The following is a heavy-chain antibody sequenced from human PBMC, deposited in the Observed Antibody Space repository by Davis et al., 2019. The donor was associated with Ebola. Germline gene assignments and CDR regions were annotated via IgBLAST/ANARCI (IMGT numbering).Heavy chain of an antibody. J-gene: IGHJ4*02. CDR2: ISGSGTGT. D-gene: IGHD1-26*01. V-gene: IGHV3-23*01. Sequence: GESLKISCAASGFTFSSYAMNWVRQAPGKGLEWVSAISGSGTGTYYTRSVEGRFTISRDNSKNKLYLQMDSLRADDTAVYYCAKDLIAVGASYWGQGTLVTVSS. CDR1: GFTFSSYA. CDR3: AKDLIAVGASY.